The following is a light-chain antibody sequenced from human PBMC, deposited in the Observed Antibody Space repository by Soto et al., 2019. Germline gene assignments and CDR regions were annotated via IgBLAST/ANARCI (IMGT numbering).Light chain of an antibody. CDR2: DVS. J-gene: IGLJ2*01. CDR1: SSDVGGNSY. V-gene: IGLV2-14*03. Sequence: QSVLPQPASVSGSPGQSITISCTGTSSDVGGNSYVSWYQHHPGKAPKVMMYDVSNRPSGASNRFSGSKSGNTASLTISGLQAEDEADYYCSSYISSSSVVFGGGTKLTVL. CDR3: SSYISSSSVV.